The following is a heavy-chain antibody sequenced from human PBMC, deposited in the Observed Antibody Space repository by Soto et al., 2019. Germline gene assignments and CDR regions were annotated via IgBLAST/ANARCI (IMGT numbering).Heavy chain of an antibody. V-gene: IGHV3-73*02. CDR2: IRSKANSYAK. CDR1: GYTFSDSA. CDR3: ARLWSEREPNFDS. D-gene: IGHD1-26*01. Sequence: EVQFVESGGGLVQPGGSLKLSCAASGYTFSDSAMHWVRQASGKGLEWVGRIRSKANSYAKVYAASVKGRFTISRDESKNTAYLQMNSLKTEDTAVYYCARLWSEREPNFDSWGQGTLVSVSS. J-gene: IGHJ4*02.